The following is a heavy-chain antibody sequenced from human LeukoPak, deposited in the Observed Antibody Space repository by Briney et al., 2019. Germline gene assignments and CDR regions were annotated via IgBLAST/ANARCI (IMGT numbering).Heavy chain of an antibody. J-gene: IGHJ4*02. CDR3: ARGQRWYFYFDY. V-gene: IGHV3-21*01. Sequence: RSLRLSCAASGFTFSTYSMNWVRQAPGKGLEWVSSISGSSSDVYYADSVKGRFTISRDNAKNSLYLQMNSLRAEDTAVYYCARGQRWYFYFDYWGQGTLVTVSS. CDR2: ISGSSSDV. CDR1: GFTFSTYS. D-gene: IGHD2-15*01.